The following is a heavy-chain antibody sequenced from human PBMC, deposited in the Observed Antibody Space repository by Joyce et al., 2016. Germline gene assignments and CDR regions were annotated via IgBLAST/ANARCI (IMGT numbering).Heavy chain of an antibody. CDR1: GYTFTNYW. D-gene: IGHD3-16*01. CDR2: IGPGDSDS. J-gene: IGHJ4*02. CDR3: ARRAGSTGELDS. V-gene: IGHV5-51*01. Sequence: EVQLVQSGAEVKKPGESLKISCRGYGYTFTNYWIGWVRQMPGRGLEWMGIIGPGDSDSKYSPSFQGQVTISVDKSISTAYLHLSSLKASDTAMYYCARRAGSTGELDSWGQGTLLTVSS.